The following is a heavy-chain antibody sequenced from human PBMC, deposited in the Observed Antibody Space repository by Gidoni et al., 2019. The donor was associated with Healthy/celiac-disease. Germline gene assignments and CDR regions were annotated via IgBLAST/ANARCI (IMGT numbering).Heavy chain of an antibody. Sequence: QLQLQESGPGLVKPSETLSLTCTVAGGSISSSSYYLGWIRQPPGKGLEWIGSIYYSGSTYYTPSLKSRVTISVATSKNQFSLKLSSVTASDTAVYYCARGGWLRSCPLDYWGQGTLVTVSS. J-gene: IGHJ4*02. D-gene: IGHD5-12*01. CDR3: ARGGWLRSCPLDY. V-gene: IGHV4-39*01. CDR2: IYYSGST. CDR1: GGSISSSSYY.